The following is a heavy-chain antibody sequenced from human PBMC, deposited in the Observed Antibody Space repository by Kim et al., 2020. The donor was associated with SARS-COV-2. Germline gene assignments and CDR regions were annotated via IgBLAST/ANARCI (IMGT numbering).Heavy chain of an antibody. Sequence: KYYANSGKGRFTVSRDNSENTLYLQMNSLRAEDRAGYYCARTPSYYYGMDVWGQGTTVTVSS. CDR2: K. J-gene: IGHJ6*02. V-gene: IGHV3-30*07. CDR3: ARTPSYYYGMDV.